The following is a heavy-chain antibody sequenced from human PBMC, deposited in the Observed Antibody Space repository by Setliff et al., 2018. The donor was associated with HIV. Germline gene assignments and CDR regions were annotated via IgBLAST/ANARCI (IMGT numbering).Heavy chain of an antibody. CDR2: ISASNGNT. D-gene: IGHD4-17*01. CDR1: GYIFSTYG. J-gene: IGHJ6*03. CDR3: AKTTPQPHYYYYVDV. V-gene: IGHV1-18*01. Sequence: ASVKVSCKASGYIFSTYGISWVRQAPGQGLEWMGWISASNGNTHYAQKVQGRVTLTTDTSTNTAYMESRSLRSDDAAVYYCAKTTPQPHYYYYVDVWGKGTTVTVSS.